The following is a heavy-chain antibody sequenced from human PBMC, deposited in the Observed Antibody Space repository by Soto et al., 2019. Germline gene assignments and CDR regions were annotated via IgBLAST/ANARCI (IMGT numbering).Heavy chain of an antibody. CDR1: GGTFSSYT. CDR2: IIPILGIA. J-gene: IGHJ6*02. CDR3: ARVDHYGDYAYYYYGMDV. V-gene: IGHV1-69*02. D-gene: IGHD4-17*01. Sequence: QVQLVQSGAEVKKPGSSVKVSCKASGGTFSSYTISWVRQAPGQGLEWMGRIIPILGIANYAQKFQGRVTITADKSTSTAYMELSSLRSEDTAVYYCARVDHYGDYAYYYYGMDVWGQGTTVTVSS.